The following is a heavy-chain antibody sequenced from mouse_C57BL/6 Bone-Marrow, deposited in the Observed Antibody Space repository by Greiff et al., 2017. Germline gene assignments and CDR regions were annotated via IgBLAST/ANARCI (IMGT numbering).Heavy chain of an antibody. V-gene: IGHV5-4*01. CDR2: ISDGGSYT. CDR1: GFTFSSYA. D-gene: IGHD2-3*01. J-gene: IGHJ2*01. Sequence: EVQLVESGGGLVKPGGSLKLSCAASGFTFSSYAMSWVRQTPEKRLEWVATISDGGSYTYYPDNVKGRFTISRDNAKNKLYLQMSHLKSEDTAMYYCAREGGYYPLYFDYWGQGTTLTVSS. CDR3: AREGGYYPLYFDY.